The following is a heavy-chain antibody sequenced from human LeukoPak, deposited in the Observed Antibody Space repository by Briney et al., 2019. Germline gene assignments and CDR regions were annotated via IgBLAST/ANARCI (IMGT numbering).Heavy chain of an antibody. J-gene: IGHJ4*02. V-gene: IGHV3-23*01. Sequence: RPGGSLRLSCAVSGFSVSSFGMSWVRQAPGKGPEWISAISADGETTYYADSVKGRFLISRDNSKNALSLQLNSLRADDTGVYYCAQGYNSGWYPNWGQGSLVSVS. CDR3: AQGYNSGWYPN. D-gene: IGHD6-19*01. CDR1: GFSVSSFG. CDR2: ISADGETT.